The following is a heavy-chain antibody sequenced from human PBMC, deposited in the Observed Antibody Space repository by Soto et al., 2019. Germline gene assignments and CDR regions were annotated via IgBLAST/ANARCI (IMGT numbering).Heavy chain of an antibody. CDR1: GGSFNNYF. CDR3: ARGLSSSATFYHYYGMDV. J-gene: IGHJ6*02. CDR2: INHTGSA. Sequence: SETLSLTCVVSGGSFNNYFWSWIRQPPGKGLEWIGEINHTGSANYNPSLKSRVTMSVDTSKKQFSLRLTSVTAADTAVYYCARGLSSSATFYHYYGMDVWGQGTTVTISS. V-gene: IGHV4-34*01. D-gene: IGHD6-6*01.